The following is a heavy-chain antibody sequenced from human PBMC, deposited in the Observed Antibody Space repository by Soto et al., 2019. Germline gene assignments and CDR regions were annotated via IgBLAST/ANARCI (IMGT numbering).Heavy chain of an antibody. CDR1: GYTFTRYD. J-gene: IGHJ3*02. CDR2: MNPNSGNT. Sequence: QVQLVQSGAEVKKPGASVKVSCKASGYTFTRYDINWVRQATGQRLEWMGWMNPNSGNTGYAQKLQGRVTMTRNTSISTAYRELRSLRSEDTAVYYSARGPQTDAFEIWGQGTMVTVSS. V-gene: IGHV1-8*01. CDR3: ARGPQTDAFEI.